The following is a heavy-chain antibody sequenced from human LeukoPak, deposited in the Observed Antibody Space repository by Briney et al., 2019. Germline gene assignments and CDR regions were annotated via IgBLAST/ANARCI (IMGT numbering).Heavy chain of an antibody. CDR3: ARGPHSALDTDDAFDI. V-gene: IGHV3-33*08. Sequence: GGSLRLSCAASGFTFSSYGVHWVRQAPGKGLEWVAVISYDGSNKYYADSVNGRFTISRDNAKNSLYLQMNSLRAEETAVYCCARGPHSALDTDDAFDIWGQGTMVTVSS. J-gene: IGHJ3*02. CDR1: GFTFSSYG. D-gene: IGHD5-18*01. CDR2: ISYDGSNK.